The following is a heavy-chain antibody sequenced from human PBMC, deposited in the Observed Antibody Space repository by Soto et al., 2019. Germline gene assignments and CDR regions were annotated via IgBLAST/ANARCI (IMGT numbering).Heavy chain of an antibody. CDR1: GYSFTSYW. CDR2: IYPGDSDT. CDR3: ARLIGSGWYVSYYYYGMDV. V-gene: IGHV5-51*01. Sequence: GESLKIFCKGSGYSFTSYWIGWVRQMPGKGLEWMGIIYPGDSDTRYSPSFQGQVTISADKSISTAYLQWSSLKASDTAMYYCARLIGSGWYVSYYYYGMDVWGQGTTVTVSS. D-gene: IGHD6-19*01. J-gene: IGHJ6*02.